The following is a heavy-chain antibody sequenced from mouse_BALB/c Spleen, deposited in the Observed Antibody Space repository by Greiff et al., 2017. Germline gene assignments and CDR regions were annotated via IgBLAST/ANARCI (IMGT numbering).Heavy chain of an antibody. Sequence: EVKLQESGAELVKPGASVKLSCTTSGFNIKDTYMHWVKQRPEQGLEWIGRIDPANDNTKYDPKFQGKATITADTSSNTAYLQLSSLTSEDTAVYYCARYGNFWYFDVWGAGTTVSFSS. CDR1: GFNIKDTY. V-gene: IGHV14-3*02. D-gene: IGHD2-1*01. J-gene: IGHJ1*01. CDR2: IDPANDNT. CDR3: ARYGNFWYFDV.